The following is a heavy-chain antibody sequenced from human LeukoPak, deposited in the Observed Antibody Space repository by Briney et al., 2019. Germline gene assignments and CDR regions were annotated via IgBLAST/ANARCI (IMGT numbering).Heavy chain of an antibody. CDR1: GFTFSSYG. V-gene: IGHV3-33*01. J-gene: IGHJ4*02. CDR2: IWYDGSNK. D-gene: IGHD2-15*01. Sequence: GGSLRLSCAASGFTFSSYGMHWVRQAPGKGLEWVAVIWYDGSNKYYADSVKGRFTISRDNSKNTLYLQMNSLRAEDTAVYYCARVYCSGGSCYDFDYWGQGTLVTVSS. CDR3: ARVYCSGGSCYDFDY.